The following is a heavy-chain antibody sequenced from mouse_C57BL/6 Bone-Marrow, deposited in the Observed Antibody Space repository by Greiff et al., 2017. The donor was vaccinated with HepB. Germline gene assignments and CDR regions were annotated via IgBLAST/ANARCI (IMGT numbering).Heavy chain of an antibody. CDR1: GYTFTSYW. CDR2: IDPSDSYT. CDR3: AISLLPLAMDY. D-gene: IGHD1-1*01. Sequence: VQLQQPGAELVMPGASVKLSCKASGYTFTSYWMHWVKQRPGQGLEWIGEIDPSDSYTNYNQKFKGKSTLTVDKSSSTAYMQLSSLTSEDSAVYYCAISLLPLAMDYWGQGTSVTVSS. J-gene: IGHJ4*01. V-gene: IGHV1-69*01.